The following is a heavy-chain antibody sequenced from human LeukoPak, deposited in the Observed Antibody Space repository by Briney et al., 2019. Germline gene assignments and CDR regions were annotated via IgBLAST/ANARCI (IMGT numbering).Heavy chain of an antibody. CDR3: ARGIAAAGNPDFDY. J-gene: IGHJ4*02. CDR2: INPNSGGT. D-gene: IGHD6-13*01. Sequence: ASVKVSCKASGYTFTGYYMHWVRQAPGQGLEWMGWINPNSGGTNYAQKFQGRVTMTRDTSISTAYMELSRLRSDDTAVYYCARGIAAAGNPDFDYWGQGTLVTVSS. CDR1: GYTFTGYY. V-gene: IGHV1-2*02.